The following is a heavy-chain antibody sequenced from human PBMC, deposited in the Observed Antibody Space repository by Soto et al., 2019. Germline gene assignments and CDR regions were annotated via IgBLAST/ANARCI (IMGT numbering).Heavy chain of an antibody. CDR1: GFTFINSW. V-gene: IGHV3-15*01. J-gene: IGHJ4*02. CDR2: IKSKTDGGTT. D-gene: IGHD2-15*01. CDR3: YSLGNCYGNSSNRGAYFDY. Sequence: EVQLVESGGGLVKPGGSLRLSCAASGFTFINSWMTWVRQAPGKGLEWVGSIKSKTDGGTTDYAAHVQGRFSSARDESKNTKYTQLNRMKSEDTAVSSLYSLGNCYGNSSNRGAYFDYWGQGTLVTVSS.